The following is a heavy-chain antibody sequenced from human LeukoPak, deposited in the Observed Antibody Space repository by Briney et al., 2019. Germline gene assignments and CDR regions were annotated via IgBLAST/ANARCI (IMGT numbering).Heavy chain of an antibody. J-gene: IGHJ4*02. CDR1: GGSISSSSYY. CDR2: IYYSGST. V-gene: IGHV4-39*01. Sequence: SETLSLTCTVSGGSISSSSYYWGWIRQPPGKGLEWIGSIYYSGSTYYNPSLKSRVTISVDTSKNQFSLKLSSVTAADTAVYYCARLGAYTYVHYYFDYWGQGTLVTVSS. CDR3: ARLGAYTYVHYYFDY. D-gene: IGHD3-16*01.